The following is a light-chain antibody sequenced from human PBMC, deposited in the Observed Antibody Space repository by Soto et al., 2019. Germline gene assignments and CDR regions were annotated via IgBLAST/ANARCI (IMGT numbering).Light chain of an antibody. CDR1: SSDVGGYDY. CDR2: AVN. V-gene: IGLV2-14*01. Sequence: QSVLTQPASVSGSPGQSITISCTGTSSDVGGYDYVAWYQQHPGKAPKLIIYAVNSRPSGVSIRFSGSKSGNTASLTISGLQAEDEADYYCSSYTTISTLVVFGGGTKLTVL. CDR3: SSYTTISTLVV. J-gene: IGLJ3*02.